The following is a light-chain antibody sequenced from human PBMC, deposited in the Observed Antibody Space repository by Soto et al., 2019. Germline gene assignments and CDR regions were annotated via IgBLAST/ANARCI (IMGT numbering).Light chain of an antibody. CDR3: QQYNNWPRT. CDR1: QSVSSN. J-gene: IGKJ1*01. CDR2: GAS. V-gene: IGKV3-15*01. Sequence: EIVLTQSPGTLSLSPGERATLSCRAGQSVSSNLAWYQQKPGQAPRLLIYGASTRATGISARFSGSGSGTEFTLTVSSLQSEDFAVYYCQQYNNWPRTFGQGTKVEI.